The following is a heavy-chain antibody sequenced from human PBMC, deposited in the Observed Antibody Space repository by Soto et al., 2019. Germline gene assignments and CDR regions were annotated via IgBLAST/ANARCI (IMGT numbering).Heavy chain of an antibody. D-gene: IGHD3-3*01. J-gene: IGHJ6*02. CDR2: ISYSGST. CDR3: ARVHPEWGMEV. Sequence: SATPSFTCIVSGDSISSDYWSWIRQPPGKGLEWIGYISYSGSTNYNPSLKSRVTISVDTSKNQFSLKLTSVTAADTAVYYCARVHPEWGMEVWGRGTTVTVSS. CDR1: GDSISSDY. V-gene: IGHV4-59*01.